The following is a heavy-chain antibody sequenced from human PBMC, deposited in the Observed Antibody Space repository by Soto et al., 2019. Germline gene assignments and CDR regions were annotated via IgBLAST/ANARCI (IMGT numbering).Heavy chain of an antibody. V-gene: IGHV3-64*01. CDR2: ISSNGGST. CDR3: AREVSGSSGDYFDY. Sequence: GGSLKLSCAASGFTFSNYAMHWVRQAPGKGLEYVSTISSNGGSTYYANSVKGRFTISRDNSKNTLYLQMGSLRAEDTAVYYCAREVSGSSGDYFDYWGQGTLVTVSS. D-gene: IGHD6-19*01. CDR1: GFTFSNYA. J-gene: IGHJ4*02.